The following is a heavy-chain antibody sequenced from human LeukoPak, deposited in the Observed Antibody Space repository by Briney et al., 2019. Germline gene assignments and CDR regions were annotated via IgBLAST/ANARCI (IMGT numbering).Heavy chain of an antibody. V-gene: IGHV3-9*01. CDR1: GFTFDDYA. Sequence: GGSLRLSCAASGFTFDDYAMHWVRQAPGKGLEWVSGISWNSGSIGYADSVKGRFTISRDNAKNSLYLQMNSLRAEDTALYYCAKDMGDILTGPDVWGQGTMVTVSS. D-gene: IGHD3-9*01. CDR3: AKDMGDILTGPDV. CDR2: ISWNSGSI. J-gene: IGHJ3*01.